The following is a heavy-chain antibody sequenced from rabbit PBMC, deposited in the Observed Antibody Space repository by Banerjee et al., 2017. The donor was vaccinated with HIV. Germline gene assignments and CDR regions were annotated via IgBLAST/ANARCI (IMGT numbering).Heavy chain of an antibody. CDR3: ARTMNMVMTYFNL. D-gene: IGHD2-1*01. CDR1: GFSFSSSYY. CDR2: IYGGSSGNT. V-gene: IGHV1S40*01. Sequence: QSLEESGGDLVKPGASLTLTCTASGFSFSSSYYMCWVRQAPGKGLEWITCIYGGSSGNTYYASWAKGRFTISKASSTTVTLQMTSLTAADTATYFCARTMNMVMTYFNLWGPGTLVTVS. J-gene: IGHJ4*01.